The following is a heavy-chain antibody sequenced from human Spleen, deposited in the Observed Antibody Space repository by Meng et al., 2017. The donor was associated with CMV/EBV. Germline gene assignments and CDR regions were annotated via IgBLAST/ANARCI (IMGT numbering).Heavy chain of an antibody. Sequence: NWWPWVRQPPGKGLEWIGEIYHPGGFNYNAALKSRVTISVDTSKNQFSLKLSSVTAADTAVYYCARGRSYYDILTGYPSPRVGWFDPWGQGTLVTVSS. D-gene: IGHD3-9*01. CDR1: NW. CDR2: IYHPGGF. CDR3: ARGRSYYDILTGYPSPRVGWFDP. J-gene: IGHJ5*02. V-gene: IGHV4-4*02.